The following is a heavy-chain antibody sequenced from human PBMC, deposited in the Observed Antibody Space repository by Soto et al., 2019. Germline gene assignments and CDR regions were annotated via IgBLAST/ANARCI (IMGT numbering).Heavy chain of an antibody. CDR2: ISGSSGNA. D-gene: IGHD3-16*01. CDR1: GYTFTKYG. CDR3: AREMAGLGGEYDY. J-gene: IGHJ4*02. V-gene: IGHV1-18*01. Sequence: QVQLVQSGAEVKNPGASVTVSCKTSGYTFTKYGVGWVRQAPGQGLEWMGWISGSSGNANYAEKVQGRITLTTDTSTSTAYIELRSLRSDDAAVYYCAREMAGLGGEYDYWGQGTLVTVSS.